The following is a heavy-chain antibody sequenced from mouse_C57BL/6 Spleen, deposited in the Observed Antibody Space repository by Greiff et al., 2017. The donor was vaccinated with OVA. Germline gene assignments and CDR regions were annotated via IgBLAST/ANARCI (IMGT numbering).Heavy chain of an antibody. J-gene: IGHJ3*01. CDR2: ISSGGSYT. Sequence: EVQGVESGGDLVKPGGSLKLSCAASGFTFSSYGMSWVRQTPDKRLEWVATISSGGSYTYYPDSVKGRFTISRDNAKNTLYLQMSSLKSEDTAMYYCARKTIWGQGTLVTVSA. CDR1: GFTFSSYG. CDR3: ARKTI. D-gene: IGHD1-1*02. V-gene: IGHV5-6*01.